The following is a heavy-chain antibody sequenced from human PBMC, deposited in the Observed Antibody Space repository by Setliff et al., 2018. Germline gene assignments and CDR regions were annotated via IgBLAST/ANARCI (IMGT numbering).Heavy chain of an antibody. V-gene: IGHV4-39*07. D-gene: IGHD6-6*01. CDR3: ARVAQYSSSSFYYYYGMDV. J-gene: IGHJ6*02. Sequence: SETLSLTCTVSGGSISSSSYYWGWIRQPPGKGLEWIGSIYYSGSTYYNPSLKSRVTISVDTSKNQFSLKLSSVAAADTAVYYCARVAQYSSSSFYYYYGMDVWGQGTTVTVSS. CDR1: GGSISSSSYY. CDR2: IYYSGST.